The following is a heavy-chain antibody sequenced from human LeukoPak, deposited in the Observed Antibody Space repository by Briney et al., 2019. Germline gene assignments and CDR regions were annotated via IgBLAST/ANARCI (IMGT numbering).Heavy chain of an antibody. J-gene: IGHJ4*02. CDR1: GGSISSYY. D-gene: IGHD6-19*01. V-gene: IGHV4-59*01. CDR2: IYYSGST. Sequence: SETLSLTCTVSGGSISSYYWSWIRQPPGKGLEWIGYIYYSGSTNYNPSLKSRVTISVDTSKNQFSLKLSSVTAADTAVYYCARVGSGWYVDHWGQGTLVTVSS. CDR3: ARVGSGWYVDH.